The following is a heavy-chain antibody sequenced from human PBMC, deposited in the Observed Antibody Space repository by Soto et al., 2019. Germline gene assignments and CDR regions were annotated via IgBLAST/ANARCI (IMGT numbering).Heavy chain of an antibody. V-gene: IGHV1-18*04. CDR3: ARDNSNYDYYYYGMDV. CDR1: GHTFTSYG. D-gene: IGHD4-4*01. Sequence: GASVKVSCKASGHTFTSYGISWVRQAPGQGLEWMGWISAYNGNTNYAQKLQGRVTMTTDTSTSTAYMELRSLRSDDTAVYYCARDNSNYDYYYYGMDVWGQGTTVTVSS. CDR2: ISAYNGNT. J-gene: IGHJ6*02.